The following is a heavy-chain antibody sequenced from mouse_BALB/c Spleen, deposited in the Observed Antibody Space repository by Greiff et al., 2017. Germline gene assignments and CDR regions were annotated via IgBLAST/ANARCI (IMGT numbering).Heavy chain of an antibody. CDR3: ARSDTTVVAHYAMDY. Sequence: VQLQQSGPELVKPGASVKMSCKASGYTFTDYVISWVKQRTGQGLEWIGEIYPGSGSTYYNEKFKGKATLTADKSSNTAYMQLSSLTSEDSAVYFCARSDTTVVAHYAMDYWGQGTSVTVSS. J-gene: IGHJ4*01. CDR2: IYPGSGST. V-gene: IGHV1-77*01. CDR1: GYTFTDYV. D-gene: IGHD1-1*01.